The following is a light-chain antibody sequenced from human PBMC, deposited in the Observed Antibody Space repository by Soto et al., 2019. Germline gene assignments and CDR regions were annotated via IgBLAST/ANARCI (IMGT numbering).Light chain of an antibody. CDR2: GAS. J-gene: IGKJ1*01. CDR3: KQYGRT. V-gene: IGKV3-20*01. CDR1: QSVSSSY. Sequence: EIVLTQSPGTLSLSPGERATLSCRASQSVSSSYLAWYQQKPGQAPRLLIYGASASATGIPDRFSGGGSGTDFTLTISRLEPEDFAVYYCKQYGRTFGQGTKVEIK.